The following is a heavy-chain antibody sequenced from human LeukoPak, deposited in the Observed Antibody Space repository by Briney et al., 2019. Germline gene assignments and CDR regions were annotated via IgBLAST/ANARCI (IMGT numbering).Heavy chain of an antibody. CDR1: GFTFSTYA. Sequence: GSLRLSCVASGFTFSTYAMSWVRQAPGKGLEWVSAISGSGGSTYYADSVKGRFTISRDNSKNTLYLQMNSLRADDTAVYYCARDRGSYPVDFWGQGTLVTVSS. J-gene: IGHJ4*02. CDR2: ISGSGGST. D-gene: IGHD3-16*02. CDR3: ARDRGSYPVDF. V-gene: IGHV3-23*01.